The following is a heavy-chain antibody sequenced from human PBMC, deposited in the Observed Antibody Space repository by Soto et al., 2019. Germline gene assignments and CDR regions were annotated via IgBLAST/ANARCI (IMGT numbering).Heavy chain of an antibody. CDR3: AKELDRGPIVVVPAAITVGDFDY. V-gene: IGHV3-23*01. CDR1: GFTVSSNY. CDR2: ISGSGGST. D-gene: IGHD2-2*02. J-gene: IGHJ4*02. Sequence: GGSLRLSCAASGFTVSSNYMSWVRQAPGKGLEWVSAISGSGGSTYYADSVKGRFTISRDNSKNTLYLQMNSLRAEDTAVYYCAKELDRGPIVVVPAAITVGDFDYWGQGTLVTVSS.